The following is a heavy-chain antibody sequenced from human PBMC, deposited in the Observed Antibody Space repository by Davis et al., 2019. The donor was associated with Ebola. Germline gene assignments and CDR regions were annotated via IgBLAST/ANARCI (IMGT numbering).Heavy chain of an antibody. CDR1: SGSVSDHY. J-gene: IGHJ5*02. D-gene: IGHD3-10*01. CDR2: VYYDGTT. CDR3: ARRVPMGNWFGP. V-gene: IGHV4-59*08. Sequence: MPGGSLRLSCTVSSGSVSDHYWAWIRQPPGKGLEWVGYVYYDGTTNYNPSPKSRITISLDKSKNQFSLKLKSATAADTAIYYCARRVPMGNWFGPWGQGALVTVSS.